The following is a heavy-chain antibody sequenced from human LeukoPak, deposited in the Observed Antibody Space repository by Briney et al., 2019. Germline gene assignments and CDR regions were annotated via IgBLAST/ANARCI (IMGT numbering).Heavy chain of an antibody. Sequence: SETLSLTCIVSGGSISSSSYYWGWIRQPPGKGLEWIGSIDYSGSTYYNPSLKSRVTISVDTSKNQFSLKLNSVTAADTAVYYCARGLRGTYQLLFEYYYYYYMDVWGKGTTVTVSS. CDR3: ARGLRGTYQLLFEYYYYYYMDV. CDR1: GGSISSSSYY. CDR2: IDYSGST. D-gene: IGHD2-2*01. V-gene: IGHV4-39*07. J-gene: IGHJ6*03.